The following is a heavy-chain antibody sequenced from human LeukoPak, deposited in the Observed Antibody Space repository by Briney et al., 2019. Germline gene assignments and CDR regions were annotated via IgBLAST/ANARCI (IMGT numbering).Heavy chain of an antibody. Sequence: PSETLSLTCIVSGGSISPYYWGWVRQTPGQRPEWIGYVSYDGSTQYDPSLRGRVTISVDRSENHFSLNLTSVTAADTAVYYCARPYTMDAFDIWGQGTMVTVSS. CDR2: VSYDGST. D-gene: IGHD3-10*01. V-gene: IGHV4-59*08. J-gene: IGHJ3*02. CDR3: ARPYTMDAFDI. CDR1: GGSISPYY.